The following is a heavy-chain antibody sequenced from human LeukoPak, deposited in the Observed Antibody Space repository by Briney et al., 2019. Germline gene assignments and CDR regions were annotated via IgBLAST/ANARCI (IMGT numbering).Heavy chain of an antibody. CDR2: ISSSGSTI. J-gene: IGHJ5*02. CDR3: ARDSGPKSTAAAGTSDWFDP. CDR1: GFTFSDYY. V-gene: IGHV3-11*01. D-gene: IGHD6-13*01. Sequence: GVLRLSCAASGFTFSDYYMSWIRQAPGKGLEWVSYISSSGSTIYYADSVKGRFTISRDNAKNSLYLQMNSLRAEDTAVYYCARDSGPKSTAAAGTSDWFDPWGQGTLVTVSS.